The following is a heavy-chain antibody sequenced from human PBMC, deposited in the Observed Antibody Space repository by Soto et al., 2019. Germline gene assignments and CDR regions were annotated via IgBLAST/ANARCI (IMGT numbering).Heavy chain of an antibody. CDR1: GVSISSYY. CDR3: ATSNWFDP. CDR2: IYYTGST. J-gene: IGHJ5*02. V-gene: IGHV4-59*08. Sequence: SETLSLTCSVSGVSISSYYWTWIRHPPGKGLEWIGYIYYTGSTNYNPSLKSRVIISVDTSKNQFSLKLSSVTAADTAVYYCATSNWFDPWGQGTLVTVYS.